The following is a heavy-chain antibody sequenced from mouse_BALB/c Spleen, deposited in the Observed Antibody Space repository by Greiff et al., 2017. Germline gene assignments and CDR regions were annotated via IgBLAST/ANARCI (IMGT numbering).Heavy chain of an antibody. Sequence: EVKLVESGGGLVQPGGSLKLSCAASGFTFSSYTMSWVRQTPEKRLEWVAYISNGGGSTYYPDTVKGRFTISRDNAKNTLYLQMSSLKSEDTAMYYCANGRAMDYWGQGTSVTVSS. D-gene: IGHD1-1*02. CDR3: ANGRAMDY. J-gene: IGHJ4*01. V-gene: IGHV5-12-2*01. CDR2: ISNGGGST. CDR1: GFTFSSYT.